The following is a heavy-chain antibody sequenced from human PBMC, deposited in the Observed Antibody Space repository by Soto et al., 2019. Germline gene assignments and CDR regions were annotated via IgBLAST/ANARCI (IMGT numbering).Heavy chain of an antibody. CDR3: ARQEGAVAGIPQGYFDL. J-gene: IGHJ2*01. Sequence: QVQLVQSGAEVKKPGASVKVSCKASGYTFTSYGISWVRQAPGQGLEWMGWISAYNGNTNYAQKLQGRVTMTTDTSTSTDYMELRSLRSDDTAVYYCARQEGAVAGIPQGYFDLWGRGTLVTVSS. CDR1: GYTFTSYG. CDR2: ISAYNGNT. V-gene: IGHV1-18*01. D-gene: IGHD6-19*01.